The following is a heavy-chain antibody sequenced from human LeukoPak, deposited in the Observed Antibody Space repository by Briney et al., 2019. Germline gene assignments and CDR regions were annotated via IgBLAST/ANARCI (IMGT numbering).Heavy chain of an antibody. CDR3: ARDSGERGSGSYLIAY. J-gene: IGHJ4*02. CDR2: INPNSGGT. Sequence: ASVKVSCKASGYTFTSYAITWVRQAPGQGLEWMGRINPNSGGTNYAQKFQGRVTMTRDTSISTAYMELSRLRSDDTAVYYCARDSGERGSGSYLIAYWGQGTLVTVSS. V-gene: IGHV1-2*02. D-gene: IGHD3-10*01. CDR1: GYTFTSYA.